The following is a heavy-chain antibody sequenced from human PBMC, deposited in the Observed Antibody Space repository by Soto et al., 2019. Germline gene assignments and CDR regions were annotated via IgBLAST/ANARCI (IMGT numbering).Heavy chain of an antibody. J-gene: IGHJ6*02. Sequence: QVQLVQSGAEVKKPGSSVKVSCKASGGTFSSYAISWVRQAPGQGLQWMGGIIPIFGTANYAQKFQGRVTITADESTSTAYMELSSLRSEDTAVYYCASGSTSDYYYCMDVWGQGTTVTVSS. D-gene: IGHD2-2*01. CDR3: ASGSTSDYYYCMDV. V-gene: IGHV1-69*01. CDR1: GGTFSSYA. CDR2: IIPIFGTA.